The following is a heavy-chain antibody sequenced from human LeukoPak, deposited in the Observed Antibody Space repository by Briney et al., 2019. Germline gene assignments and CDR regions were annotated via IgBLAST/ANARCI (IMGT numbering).Heavy chain of an antibody. CDR1: EYTFTTYD. D-gene: IGHD1-26*01. V-gene: IGHV1-8*01. Sequence: ASVKVSCKASEYTFTTYDIHWVRQATGQGLEWMGWMNPNSGNTGYAQKFQGRATMTRNTSISTAYMELSNLRSEDTAVYYCAKLGRGATQLDYWGQGTLVTVSS. CDR3: AKLGRGATQLDY. CDR2: MNPNSGNT. J-gene: IGHJ4*02.